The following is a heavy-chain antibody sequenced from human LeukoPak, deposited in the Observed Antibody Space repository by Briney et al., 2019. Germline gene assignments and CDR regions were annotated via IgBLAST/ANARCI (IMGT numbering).Heavy chain of an antibody. CDR3: AKDGGDSSSWYPFDY. V-gene: IGHV3-23*01. CDR2: ISGSGGST. D-gene: IGHD6-13*01. J-gene: IGHJ4*02. Sequence: GGSLRLSCAASGFTFSSYAMSWVRQAPGKGLEWVSAISGSGGSTYYSDSVKGRFTISRDNSNNTLYLQMNSLRVEDTAVYYCAKDGGDSSSWYPFDYWGQGTLVTVSS. CDR1: GFTFSSYA.